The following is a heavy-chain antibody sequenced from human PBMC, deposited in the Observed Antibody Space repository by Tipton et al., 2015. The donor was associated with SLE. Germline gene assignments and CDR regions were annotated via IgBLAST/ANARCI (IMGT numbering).Heavy chain of an antibody. D-gene: IGHD1-26*01. CDR2: IYSGGST. CDR1: GGSISSHY. J-gene: IGHJ5*02. CDR3: AREVKSGRYDWFDP. Sequence: LRLSCTVSGGSISSHYWSWIRQPPGKTLEWIGYIYSGGSTNYNPSLKSRVTLSSDTSKNQFSLRLRSVSAADTAIYYCAREVKSGRYDWFDPWGQGTLVTVSS. V-gene: IGHV4-59*11.